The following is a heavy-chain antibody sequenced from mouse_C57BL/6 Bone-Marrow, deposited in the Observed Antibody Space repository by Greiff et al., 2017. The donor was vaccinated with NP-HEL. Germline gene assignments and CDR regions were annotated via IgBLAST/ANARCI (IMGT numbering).Heavy chain of an antibody. J-gene: IGHJ4*01. V-gene: IGHV14-4*01. D-gene: IGHD2-1*01. CDR3: TTIYPLDY. Sequence: VQLQQSGAELVRPGASVKLSCTASGFNIKDDYMHWVKQRPEQGLEWIGWIDPENGDTEYASKFQGKATITADKSSNTAYLQLSSLTSEDTAVYYCTTIYPLDYWGQGTSVTVSS. CDR2: IDPENGDT. CDR1: GFNIKDDY.